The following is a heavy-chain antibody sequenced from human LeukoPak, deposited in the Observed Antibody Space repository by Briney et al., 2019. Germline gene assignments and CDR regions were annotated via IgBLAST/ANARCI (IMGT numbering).Heavy chain of an antibody. CDR1: GFTFSNYA. Sequence: GGSLRLSCAASGFTFSNYAMSWVRQAPGKGLEWVSAISGSGGSTYYADSVKGRFTISRDNSKNTLYLQMNSLRAEDTAVYYCAKPYYDFWSGYLSWFDPWGQGTLVTVSS. CDR2: ISGSGGST. CDR3: AKPYYDFWSGYLSWFDP. D-gene: IGHD3-3*01. J-gene: IGHJ5*02. V-gene: IGHV3-23*01.